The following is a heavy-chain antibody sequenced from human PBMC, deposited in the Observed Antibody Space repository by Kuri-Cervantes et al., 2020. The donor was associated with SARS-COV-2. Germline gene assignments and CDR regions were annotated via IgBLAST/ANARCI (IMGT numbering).Heavy chain of an antibody. V-gene: IGHV3-11*04. J-gene: IGHJ4*02. CDR1: GFPFNDYY. CDR3: ARVGDFWSGYYLPHFDY. CDR2: IRPSGGSK. Sequence: GESLKISCAASGFPFNDYYFTWIRQAPGKGLEWVSSIRPSGGSKFYADSVKGRFTISRDDAKSSVYLQMNSLRAEDTAVYYCARVGDFWSGYYLPHFDYWGQGTLVTVSS. D-gene: IGHD3-3*01.